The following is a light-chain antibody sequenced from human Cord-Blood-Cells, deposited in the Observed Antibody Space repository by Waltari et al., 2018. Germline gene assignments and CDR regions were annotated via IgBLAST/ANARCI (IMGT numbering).Light chain of an antibody. CDR3: CSYAGSYTLV. CDR2: DVS. Sequence: QSALTQPRSVSGSPGQSVTISCTVTSIDGGGYTYVSWYQQHPGKAPKLMIYDVSKRPSGVPDRFSGSKSGNTASLTISGLQAEDEADYYCCSYAGSYTLVFGGGTKLTVL. V-gene: IGLV2-11*01. J-gene: IGLJ3*02. CDR1: SIDGGGYTY.